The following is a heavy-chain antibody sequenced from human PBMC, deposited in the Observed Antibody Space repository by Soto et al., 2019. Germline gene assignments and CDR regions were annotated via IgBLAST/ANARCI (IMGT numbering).Heavy chain of an antibody. J-gene: IGHJ5*02. Sequence: QVQLVQSGTEVKKPGASVKVSCKASGYTFTSYGIHWVRQAPGQRLEWMGWINAANGDTKYSPKFQGRVTITRDTSASTAYIELSIMSSEDTAVYYCVRRHVSATGIDWFDPWGQGTLVTVSS. CDR2: INAANGDT. CDR1: GYTFTSYG. CDR3: VRRHVSATGIDWFDP. V-gene: IGHV1-3*01. D-gene: IGHD6-13*01.